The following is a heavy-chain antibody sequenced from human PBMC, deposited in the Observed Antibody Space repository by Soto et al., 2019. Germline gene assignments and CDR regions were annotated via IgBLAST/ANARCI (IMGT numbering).Heavy chain of an antibody. CDR1: GGSISSYY. D-gene: IGHD1-1*01. J-gene: IGHJ4*02. CDR2: IYYSGST. V-gene: IGHV4-59*01. CDR3: VEGWNDF. Sequence: SETLSLTCPVSGGSISSYYWSWIRQPPGKGLEWIGYIYYSGSTNYNPSLKSRVTISVDTSKNQFSLKLSSVTAADTALYYCVEGWNDFWGQGTLVTVSS.